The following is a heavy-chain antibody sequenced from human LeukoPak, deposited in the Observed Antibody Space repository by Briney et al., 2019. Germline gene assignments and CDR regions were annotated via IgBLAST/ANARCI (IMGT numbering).Heavy chain of an antibody. CDR2: IYNSGST. Sequence: SETLSLTCTVSGYSISSGYYWGWIRQPPGKGLEWIGHIYNSGSTYYNPSLKSRVTISVDTSKNQFSLKLRSVTAADTAMYYCARAYSSSWYYNWFDPWGQGTLVTVSS. D-gene: IGHD6-13*01. J-gene: IGHJ5*02. V-gene: IGHV4-38-2*02. CDR3: ARAYSSSWYYNWFDP. CDR1: GYSISSGYY.